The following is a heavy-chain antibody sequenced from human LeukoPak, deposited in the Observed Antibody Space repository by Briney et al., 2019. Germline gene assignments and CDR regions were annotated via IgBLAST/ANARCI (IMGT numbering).Heavy chain of an antibody. J-gene: IGHJ3*02. V-gene: IGHV1-2*02. CDR3: ARGGYCSSTSCYDAFGI. CDR2: INPNSGGT. Sequence: ASVKVSCKASGYTFTGYYMHWVRQAPGQGLEWMGWINPNSGGTNYAQKFQGRVTMTRDTSISTAYMELSRLRSDDTAVYYCARGGYCSSTSCYDAFGIWGQGTMVTVSS. D-gene: IGHD2-2*01. CDR1: GYTFTGYY.